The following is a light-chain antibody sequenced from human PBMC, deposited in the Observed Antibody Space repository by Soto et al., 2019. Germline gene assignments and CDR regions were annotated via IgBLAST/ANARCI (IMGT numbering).Light chain of an antibody. Sequence: QSALTQPASVSGSPGQSITISCTGTSSDVGSYNLVSWYQQHPGKAPKLMIYEGSKRPSGVSNRFSGSKSGYTASLTISGLQAEDVADYYCCSYAGSSTHVVFGGGTKVTVL. CDR1: SSDVGSYNL. J-gene: IGLJ2*01. CDR2: EGS. V-gene: IGLV2-23*01. CDR3: CSYAGSSTHVV.